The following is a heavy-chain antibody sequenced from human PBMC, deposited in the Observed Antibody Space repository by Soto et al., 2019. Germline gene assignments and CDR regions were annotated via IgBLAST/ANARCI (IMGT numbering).Heavy chain of an antibody. J-gene: IGHJ6*02. V-gene: IGHV1-58*01. CDR2: IVVGSGNT. CDR1: GFTFASSA. Sequence: AVKVSCKASGFTFASSAVQWVRQARGQRXEWIGWIVVGSGNTNYAQKFQERVTITRDMSTSTAYMELSSLRSEDTAVYYCAAGYCSSTSCYRSYYYYRMDVWGQGTTVTVSS. D-gene: IGHD2-2*02. CDR3: AAGYCSSTSCYRSYYYYRMDV.